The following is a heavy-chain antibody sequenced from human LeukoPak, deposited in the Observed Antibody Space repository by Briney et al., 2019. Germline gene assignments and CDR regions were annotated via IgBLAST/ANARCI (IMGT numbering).Heavy chain of an antibody. Sequence: SETLPLTCSVSGGYSTNYQWSWIRQSPEKGLEWIGYIYSSRNIKYNSSLKSRVTISVDTSKNQFSLKLSSVTAADTAVYYCARALYGEGSYPGFDSWGQGILVIVSS. CDR2: IYSSRNI. D-gene: IGHD3-10*01. J-gene: IGHJ5*01. CDR1: GGYSTNYQ. CDR3: ARALYGEGSYPGFDS. V-gene: IGHV4-59*12.